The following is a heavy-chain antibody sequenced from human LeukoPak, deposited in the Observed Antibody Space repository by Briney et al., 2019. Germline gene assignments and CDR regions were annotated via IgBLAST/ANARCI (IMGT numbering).Heavy chain of an antibody. J-gene: IGHJ4*02. V-gene: IGHV1-24*01. CDR3: ATGLIVGAINFDY. D-gene: IGHD1-26*01. CDR1: GYTFTSYY. Sequence: ASVKVSCKASGYTFTSYYMHWVRQAPGKGLEWMGGFDPEDGETIYAQKFQGRVTMTEDTSTDTAYMELSSLRSEDTAVYYCATGLIVGAINFDYWGQGTLVTVSS. CDR2: FDPEDGET.